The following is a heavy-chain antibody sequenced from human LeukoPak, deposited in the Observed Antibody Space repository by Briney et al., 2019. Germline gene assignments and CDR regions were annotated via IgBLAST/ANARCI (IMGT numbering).Heavy chain of an antibody. CDR2: ISTYNGNT. Sequence: ASVKVSCKASGYTFTSYGISWVRHAPGQGLEWMGWISTYNGNTNYAQKLQGRVTMTTDTSTSTAYIEQRSLRSDDTAVYYCARDLGVVVVAAYFDYWGQGPLVTVSS. V-gene: IGHV1-18*01. CDR3: ARDLGVVVVAAYFDY. D-gene: IGHD2-15*01. J-gene: IGHJ4*02. CDR1: GYTFTSYG.